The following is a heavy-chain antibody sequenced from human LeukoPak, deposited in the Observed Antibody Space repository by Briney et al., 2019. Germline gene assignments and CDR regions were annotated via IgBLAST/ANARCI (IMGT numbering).Heavy chain of an antibody. Sequence: ASVKVSCKASGYTFTSYDIKWVRQATGQGLEWMGWMNPNSGNTGYAQKFQGRVTMTRNTSISTAYMELSSLRSEDTAVYYCARGSTMVRGVIFSHYYYYGMDVWGQGTTVTVSS. D-gene: IGHD3-10*01. CDR1: GYTFTSYD. V-gene: IGHV1-8*01. J-gene: IGHJ6*02. CDR3: ARGSTMVRGVIFSHYYYYGMDV. CDR2: MNPNSGNT.